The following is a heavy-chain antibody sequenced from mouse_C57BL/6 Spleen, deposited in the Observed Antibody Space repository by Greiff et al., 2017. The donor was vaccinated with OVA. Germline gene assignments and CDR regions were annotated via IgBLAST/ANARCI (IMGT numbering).Heavy chain of an antibody. CDR1: GYTFTGYW. CDR2: IFPGSGST. CDR3: AGPSTTVPYYFDY. Sequence: QVQLQQSGAELMKPGASVKLSCKATGYTFTGYWIEWVKQRPGHGLEWIGEIFPGSGSTNYNEKFKGKATFTADKSTNTAYMQLSSLTTDASSIYYCAGPSTTVPYYFDYWGQGTTLTVSS. J-gene: IGHJ2*01. D-gene: IGHD1-1*01. V-gene: IGHV1-9*01.